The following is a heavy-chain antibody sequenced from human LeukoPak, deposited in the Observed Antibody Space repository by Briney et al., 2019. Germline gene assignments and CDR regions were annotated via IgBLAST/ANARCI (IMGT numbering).Heavy chain of an antibody. V-gene: IGHV4-39*01. J-gene: IGHJ4*02. CDR3: ASRTPNNYYGSGSYSALFDY. Sequence: SETLSLTCTVSGGSISSSSYYWGWIRQPPGKGLEWIGSIYYSGSTYYNPSLKSRVTISVDTSKNQFSLKLSSVTAADTAAYYCASRTPNNYYGSGSYSALFDYWGQGTLVTVSS. CDR1: GGSISSSSYY. D-gene: IGHD3-10*01. CDR2: IYYSGST.